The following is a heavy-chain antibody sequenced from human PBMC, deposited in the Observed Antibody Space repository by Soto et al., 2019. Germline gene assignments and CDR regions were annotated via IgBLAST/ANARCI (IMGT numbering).Heavy chain of an antibody. CDR1: GFTFSNYA. CDR2: IYGGGDGT. CDR3: AKNRGHEPPYYSDS. J-gene: IGHJ4*02. V-gene: IGHV3-23*01. Sequence: EVLLLESGGGLVQPGGSLRLSCAASGFTFSNYAVNWVRQAPGKGLEWVSTIYGGGDGTHYADSVKGRFTISRDNSKNTLYLQMNSLRAEDTAVYYCAKNRGHEPPYYSDSWGQGTLVTVSP.